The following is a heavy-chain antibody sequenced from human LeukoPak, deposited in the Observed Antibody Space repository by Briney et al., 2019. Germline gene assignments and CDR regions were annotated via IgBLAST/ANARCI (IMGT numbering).Heavy chain of an antibody. CDR2: INHSGST. Sequence: NPSETLSLTCAVYGGSFSGYHWSWIRQPPGKGLEWIGEINHSGSTNYNPSLKSRVTISVDTSKNQFSLKLSSVTAADTAVYYCARGPERNYYDSSGYLNAFDYWGQGTLVTVSS. CDR1: GGSFSGYH. D-gene: IGHD3-22*01. J-gene: IGHJ4*02. V-gene: IGHV4-34*01. CDR3: ARGPERNYYDSSGYLNAFDY.